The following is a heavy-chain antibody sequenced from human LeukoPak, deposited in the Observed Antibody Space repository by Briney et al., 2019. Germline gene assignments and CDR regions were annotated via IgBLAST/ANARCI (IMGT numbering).Heavy chain of an antibody. CDR3: AKSLTETTRPVDY. CDR1: GFTFSSYA. V-gene: IGHV3-23*01. Sequence: GGSLRLSCAASGFTFSSYAMSWVRQAPGKGLEWVSAISGSGSSTYYADSVKGRFTISRDSSKNTLYLQMNSLRAEDTAVYYCAKSLTETTRPVDYWGQGTLVTVSS. CDR2: ISGSGSST. J-gene: IGHJ4*02. D-gene: IGHD4-17*01.